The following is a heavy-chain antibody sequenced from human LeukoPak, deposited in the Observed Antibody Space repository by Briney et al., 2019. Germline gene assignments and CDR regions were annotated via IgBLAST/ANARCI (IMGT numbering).Heavy chain of an antibody. CDR2: INHGGST. CDR1: GGSFSGYY. J-gene: IGHJ4*02. V-gene: IGHV4-34*01. Sequence: KASETLSLTCAVYGGSFSGYYWSWIRQPPGEGLEWIGEINHGGSTNYNPSLKSRVTMSVDTSKNQVSLKVTSVTAADTAVYYCARGPHCSGGSCYSPAFDYWGQGTLVSVSS. CDR3: ARGPHCSGGSCYSPAFDY. D-gene: IGHD2-15*01.